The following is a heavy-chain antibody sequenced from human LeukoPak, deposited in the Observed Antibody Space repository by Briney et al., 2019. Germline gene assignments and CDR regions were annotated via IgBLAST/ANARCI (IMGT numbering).Heavy chain of an antibody. D-gene: IGHD3-9*01. CDR1: GFTFSSYS. V-gene: IGHV3-21*01. Sequence: PGGSLRLSCAASGFTFSSYSMNWVRQAPGKGLEWVSSISSSSSYIYYADSVKGRFTISRDNAKNSLYLQMNSLRAEDTAVYYCASPSTYDILTGYFGFDYWGQGTLVTVSS. J-gene: IGHJ4*02. CDR2: ISSSSSYI. CDR3: ASPSTYDILTGYFGFDY.